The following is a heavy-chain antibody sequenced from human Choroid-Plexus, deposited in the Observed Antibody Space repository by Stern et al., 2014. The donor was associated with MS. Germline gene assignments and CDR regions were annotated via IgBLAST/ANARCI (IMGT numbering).Heavy chain of an antibody. D-gene: IGHD2-8*01. J-gene: IGHJ5*02. Sequence: QVQLVESGGGVVQPGRPLRLSCAASGFTFGSCAMHWVRQAPGKGLEWVAGVSYDGSNKYYADSVKGRFTVSRDNSQNTLYMQMSSLRAEDTAVYYCAKDRQYLTYFFDRWGQGSLVTVSS. CDR1: GFTFGSCA. CDR2: VSYDGSNK. CDR3: AKDRQYLTYFFDR. V-gene: IGHV3-30*18.